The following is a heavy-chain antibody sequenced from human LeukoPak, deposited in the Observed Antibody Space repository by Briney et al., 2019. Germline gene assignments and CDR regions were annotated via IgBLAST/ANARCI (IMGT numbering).Heavy chain of an antibody. CDR3: ARGLDWFDP. CDR1: GGSFSGYY. CDR2: INHSGST. Sequence: SETLSLTCAVYGGSFSGYYWSWIRQPPGKGLEWIGEINHSGSTNYNPSLKSRVTISVDTSKNQFSLKLSSVTAADTAVYYCARGLDWFDPWGQGTLVTVSS. V-gene: IGHV4-34*01. J-gene: IGHJ5*02.